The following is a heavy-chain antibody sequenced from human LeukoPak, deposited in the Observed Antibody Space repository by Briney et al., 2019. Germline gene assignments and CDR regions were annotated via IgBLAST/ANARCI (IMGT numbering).Heavy chain of an antibody. Sequence: SETLSLTCTVSGASVNSFYWNWIRQPPGKGLEWIGYIYYSGSPYYNPSLKSRVTMSIDTSKNQFSLKLNSVTAADTAVYFCARGRDLGQDYWGQGTLVTVSS. CDR1: GASVNSFY. V-gene: IGHV4-59*02. CDR3: ARGRDLGQDY. D-gene: IGHD3-16*01. J-gene: IGHJ4*02. CDR2: IYYSGSP.